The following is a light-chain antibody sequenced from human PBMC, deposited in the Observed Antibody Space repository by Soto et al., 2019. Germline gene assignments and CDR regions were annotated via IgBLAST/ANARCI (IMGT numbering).Light chain of an antibody. V-gene: IGLV2-8*01. J-gene: IGLJ1*01. Sequence: QSVLPQPPSTSGSPVQSVTIAVTGTSSDLGGYNYVSWYQQHPGKAPKLMIYDVSKQPSGVHDRCSGSKSGNTASLTVSGLQAEDEADYYCSSYAGSNIGVFGTGTKLTVL. CDR1: SSDLGGYNY. CDR2: DVS. CDR3: SSYAGSNIGV.